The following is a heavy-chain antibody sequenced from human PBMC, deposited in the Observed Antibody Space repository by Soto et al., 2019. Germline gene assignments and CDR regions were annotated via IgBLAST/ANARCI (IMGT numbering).Heavy chain of an antibody. V-gene: IGHV3-21*05. J-gene: IGHJ4*02. CDR3: ARDIVAGSGWYTSDS. CDR1: GFTFSSYS. CDR2: ISDTSSDI. D-gene: IGHD6-19*01. Sequence: GGSLRLSCAASGFTFSSYSMNWVRQAPGKGLEWVSYISDTSSDIYYADSVKGRFTISRDNAMNTLYLQMNTLRAEDTAVYYCARDIVAGSGWYTSDSWGQGTPVTVSS.